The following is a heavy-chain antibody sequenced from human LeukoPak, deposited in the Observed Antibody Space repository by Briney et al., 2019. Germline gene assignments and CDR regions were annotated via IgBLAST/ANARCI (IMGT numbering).Heavy chain of an antibody. CDR2: INHSGST. CDR3: ARSGCFFCFGTLSVMDV. Sequence: SETLSLTCAVYGGSFSGYYWSWIRPPPGKGLEWIGEINHSGSTNYNPSLKSRVTISVDTSKNQFSLKLSSVTAADTAVYYCARSGCFFCFGTLSVMDVWGKGTTVTVSS. J-gene: IGHJ6*03. CDR1: GGSFSGYY. D-gene: IGHD6-19*01. V-gene: IGHV4-34*01.